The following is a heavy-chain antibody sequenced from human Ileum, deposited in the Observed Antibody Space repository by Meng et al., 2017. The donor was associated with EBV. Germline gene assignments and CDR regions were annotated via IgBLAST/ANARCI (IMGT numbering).Heavy chain of an antibody. J-gene: IGHJ4*02. D-gene: IGHD5-18*01. CDR3: ARGWDTAMDSG. CDR2: IYYSGTT. CDR1: GGSVSIRSYY. V-gene: IGHV4-61*01. Sequence: QVQRQDTGPGLVKSSGPLPPPCTLSGGSVSIRSYYWSWIRQPPGKGLEWIGYIYYSGTTNYNPSLESRVTISVDTSKNQFSLKLRSVAASDTAVYYCARGWDTAMDSGWGQGTLVTVSS.